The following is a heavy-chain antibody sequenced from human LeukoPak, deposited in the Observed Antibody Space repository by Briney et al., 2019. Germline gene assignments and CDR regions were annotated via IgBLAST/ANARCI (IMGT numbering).Heavy chain of an antibody. D-gene: IGHD3-22*01. CDR1: GYTFTNDD. Sequence: GASVKVSCKASGYTFTNDDINWVRQATGQGLEWMGWMNPNSGNTSYAQKFQGRVTMTRDTSTSTVYMELSSLRSEDTAVYYCARGSPLYYYDSSGSFFDYWGQGTLVTVSS. CDR2: MNPNSGNT. J-gene: IGHJ4*02. CDR3: ARGSPLYYYDSSGSFFDY. V-gene: IGHV1-8*01.